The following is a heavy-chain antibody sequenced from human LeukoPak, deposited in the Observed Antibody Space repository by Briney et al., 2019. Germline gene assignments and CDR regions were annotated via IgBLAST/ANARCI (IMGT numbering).Heavy chain of an antibody. CDR2: ISGSGGST. V-gene: IGHV3-23*01. J-gene: IGHJ4*02. CDR3: AKDRGVMITFGGVIVPGFDY. D-gene: IGHD3-16*02. Sequence: GGSLRLSCAASGFTFSSYAMSWVRQAPSKELEWASAISGSGGSTYYADSVKDRFTISRDNSKNTLYLQMNSLRAEDTAVYYCAKDRGVMITFGGVIVPGFDYWGQGTLVTVSS. CDR1: GFTFSSYA.